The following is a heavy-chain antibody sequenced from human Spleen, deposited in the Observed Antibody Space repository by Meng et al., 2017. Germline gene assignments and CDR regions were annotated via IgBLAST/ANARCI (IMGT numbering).Heavy chain of an antibody. D-gene: IGHD3-10*01. CDR2: ISHDERNK. J-gene: IGHJ4*02. CDR3: ASDYYDSGSYGH. V-gene: IGHV3-30*03. CDR1: GFTFGTFG. Sequence: VQLVESGGGLIQPGRSLRLSCAASGFTFGTFGMHWVRQAPGKGLECVATISHDERNKHYADSVKGRFSISRDNSKNTLYLQMNSLRAEDTAVYYCASDYYDSGSYGHWGLGTLVTVSS.